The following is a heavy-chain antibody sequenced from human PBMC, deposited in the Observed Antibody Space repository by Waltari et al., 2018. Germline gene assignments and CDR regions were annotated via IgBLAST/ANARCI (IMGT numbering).Heavy chain of an antibody. V-gene: IGHV3-23*04. CDR2: ISGSGGST. CDR3: ARQDSTGWFDP. Sequence: EVQLVESGGGLVQPGGSLRLSCAASGFTFSSYAMSWVRQAPGKGLEGVTGISGSGGSTYYAESVKGRFTISRDNSKNTLYLQMNSLRAEDTAVYYCARQDSTGWFDPWGQGTLVTVSS. J-gene: IGHJ5*02. D-gene: IGHD2-15*01. CDR1: GFTFSSYA.